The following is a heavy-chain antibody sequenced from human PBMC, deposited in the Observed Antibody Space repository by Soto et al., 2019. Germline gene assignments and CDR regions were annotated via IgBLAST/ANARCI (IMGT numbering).Heavy chain of an antibody. D-gene: IGHD2-2*01. J-gene: IGHJ5*02. CDR2: IYYTRST. CDR3: SRGITSSSSWFDP. Sequence: QVQLQESGPGLVKPSQTLSLTCTVSGDSIRSGGYYWSWIRQHPVRGLEWIGYIYYTRSTHYNPSLKSLVTISVDTSKNQFSLNLSSMTAADTALYYCSRGITSSSSWFDPWGQGTPVTVSS. CDR1: GDSIRSGGYY. V-gene: IGHV4-31*01.